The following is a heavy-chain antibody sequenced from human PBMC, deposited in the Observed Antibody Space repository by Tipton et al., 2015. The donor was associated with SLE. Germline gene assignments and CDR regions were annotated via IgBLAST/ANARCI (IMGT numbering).Heavy chain of an antibody. Sequence: SLRLSCAASGFTFSSYAMTWVRQAPGKGLECVSVIYSGGSSTYYTDSVKGRFTISRDNSKNTLYLQMNSLRAEDTAVYYCAARSGRGWYYFDSWGQGTLVSLSS. V-gene: IGHV3-23*03. CDR1: GFTFSSYA. CDR3: AARSGRGWYYFDS. CDR2: IYSGGSST. J-gene: IGHJ4*02. D-gene: IGHD6-19*01.